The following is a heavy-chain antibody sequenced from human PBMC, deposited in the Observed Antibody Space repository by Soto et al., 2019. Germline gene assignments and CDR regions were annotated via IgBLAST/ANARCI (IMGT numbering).Heavy chain of an antibody. CDR3: ARRWSGTDY. CDR1: GGSISIYY. Sequence: QVHLQESGPGLVKPSETLSLTCTVSGGSISIYYWNWIWQPPGKGLEWIGYVHYSGTTSYNPYVERRVTTSLDTSKNQSSLRLPSVAAADKAVYYCARRWSGTDYWGQGTLVTVSS. D-gene: IGHD3-10*01. CDR2: VHYSGTT. J-gene: IGHJ4*02. V-gene: IGHV4-59*01.